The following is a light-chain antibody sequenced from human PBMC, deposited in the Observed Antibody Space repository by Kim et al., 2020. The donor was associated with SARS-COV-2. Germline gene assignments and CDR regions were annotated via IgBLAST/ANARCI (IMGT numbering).Light chain of an antibody. CDR2: GAS. V-gene: IGKV3-20*01. J-gene: IGKJ2*01. CDR1: QSVTSTY. CDR3: QQYVTSFRT. Sequence: LSPGEMATLSCRASQSVTSTYLAWYQQNPGQPPRLLICGASSRATGIPDRFSGSGSGTDFTLTISRLEPEDFAVYYCQQYVTSFRTFGQGTKLEI.